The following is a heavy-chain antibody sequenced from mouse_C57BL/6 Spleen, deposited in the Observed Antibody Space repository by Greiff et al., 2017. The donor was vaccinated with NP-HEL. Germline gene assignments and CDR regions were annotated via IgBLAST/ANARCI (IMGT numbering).Heavy chain of an antibody. V-gene: IGHV14-3*01. Sequence: VQLQQSVAELVRPGASVKLSCTASGFDIKNTYMHWVKQRPEQGLEWIGRIDPANGNTKYAPKFQGKATITADTSSNTAYLQLSSLTSEDTAIYYCAITTVVASYYFDYWGQGTTLTVSS. CDR3: AITTVVASYYFDY. CDR1: GFDIKNTY. J-gene: IGHJ2*01. D-gene: IGHD1-1*01. CDR2: IDPANGNT.